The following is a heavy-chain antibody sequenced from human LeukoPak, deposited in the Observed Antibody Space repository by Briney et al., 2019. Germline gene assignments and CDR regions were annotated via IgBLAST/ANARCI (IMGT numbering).Heavy chain of an antibody. V-gene: IGHV3-53*01. CDR2: IYSGGST. CDR3: AKDMSSSGWQFFDY. J-gene: IGHJ4*02. Sequence: GGPLRLSCAASGFTVSSNYMSWVRQAPGKGLEWVSVIYSGGSTYYADSVKGRFTISRDNSKNTLYLQMNSLRAEDTAVYYCAKDMSSSGWQFFDYWGQGTLVTVSS. D-gene: IGHD6-19*01. CDR1: GFTVSSNY.